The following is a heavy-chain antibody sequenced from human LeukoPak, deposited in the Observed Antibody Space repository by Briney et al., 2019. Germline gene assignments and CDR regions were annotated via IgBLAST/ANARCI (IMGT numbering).Heavy chain of an antibody. V-gene: IGHV4-38-2*02. D-gene: IGHD3-16*01. CDR2: IYHSGST. J-gene: IGHJ4*02. CDR1: GYSISSGYY. CDR3: ARAEALGGHDF. Sequence: SETLSLTCTVSGYSISSGYYWGWIRQPPGKGLEWIGSIYHSGSTYYNPSLKSRVTISVDKSKNQFSLKLSSVTAADTAVYYCARAEALGGHDFWGQGSLVTVSS.